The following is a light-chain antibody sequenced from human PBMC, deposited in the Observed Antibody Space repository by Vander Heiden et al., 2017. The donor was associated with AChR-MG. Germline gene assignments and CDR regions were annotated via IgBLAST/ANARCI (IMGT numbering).Light chain of an antibody. CDR2: GAS. CDR1: QSVRSN. Sequence: EIVMTQSPATPSVPAGERATLSCRASQSVRSNLAWYQQKPGQAPRLLIHGASTRATGIPARFSGSGSGTEFTLTFSSLQSEDLAVYYCQQYNDWPPKFGQGTKVEIK. V-gene: IGKV3-15*01. CDR3: QQYNDWPPK. J-gene: IGKJ1*01.